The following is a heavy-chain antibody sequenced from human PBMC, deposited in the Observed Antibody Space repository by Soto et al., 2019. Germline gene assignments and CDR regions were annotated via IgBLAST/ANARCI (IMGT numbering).Heavy chain of an antibody. CDR3: ARDLGIGSGAFDI. V-gene: IGHV4-59*01. J-gene: IGHJ3*02. D-gene: IGHD2-2*03. CDR1: GDSISDYY. Sequence: QMQLQESGPGLVKPSETLSLTCKVSGDSISDYYWGWIRQSPGHALEWIGYIYIRGTTDNNPSLQSLATKSINPSNNQFSLTLKSVTAADTAVYYCARDLGIGSGAFDIWGPGTVVTVSS. CDR2: IYIRGTT.